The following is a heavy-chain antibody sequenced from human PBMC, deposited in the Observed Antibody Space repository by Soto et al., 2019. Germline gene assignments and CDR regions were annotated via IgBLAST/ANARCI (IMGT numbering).Heavy chain of an antibody. CDR1: GGSISSGGYY. D-gene: IGHD3-22*01. V-gene: IGHV4-31*03. CDR3: ARGPYDSSHFDY. CDR2: IYYSGST. J-gene: IGHJ4*02. Sequence: SETLSLTCTVSGGSISSGGYYWSWIRQHPGKGLEWIGYIYYSGSTYHNPSLKSRVTISVDTSKNQFSLKLSSVTAADTAVYYCARGPYDSSHFDYWGQGTLVTVSS.